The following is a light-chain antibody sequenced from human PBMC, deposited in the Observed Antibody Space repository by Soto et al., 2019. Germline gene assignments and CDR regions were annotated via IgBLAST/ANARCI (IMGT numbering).Light chain of an antibody. CDR2: KAY. CDR1: QSISSW. V-gene: IGKV1-5*03. J-gene: IGKJ3*01. Sequence: DIQMTQSPSTLSASVGDRVTITCRASQSISSWLAWYQQKPGKAPKLLIYKAYSLESVVPSRFSGSGSGTEFTLTISSMQPDDFATYYCQQYNIYSPFTFGPGTKVDIK. CDR3: QQYNIYSPFT.